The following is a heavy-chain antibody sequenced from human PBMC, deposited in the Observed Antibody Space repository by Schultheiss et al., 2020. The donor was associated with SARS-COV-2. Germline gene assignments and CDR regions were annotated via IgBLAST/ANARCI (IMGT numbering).Heavy chain of an antibody. Sequence: SETLSLTCTVSGGSISSGSYYWSWIRQPAGKGLEWIGRIYTSGSTNYNPSLKSRVTISVDTSKNQFSLKLSSVTAADTAVYYCARDSIPHVDTAAFDIWGQGTMVTVSS. CDR1: GGSISSGSYY. J-gene: IGHJ3*02. CDR2: IYTSGST. V-gene: IGHV4-61*02. CDR3: ARDSIPHVDTAAFDI. D-gene: IGHD5-18*01.